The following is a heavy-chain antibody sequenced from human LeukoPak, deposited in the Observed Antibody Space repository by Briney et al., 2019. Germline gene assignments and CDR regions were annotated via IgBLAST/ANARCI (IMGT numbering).Heavy chain of an antibody. Sequence: GRSLRLSCAASGFTFSRYGMHWVRQAPGKGLECVALISDDGRKKFYADSVKDRFTISRDDSKNTLYLQMSSLRAEDTAMYYCAKWNGDFLTGYYLDDWGQGTLVTVSS. D-gene: IGHD3-9*01. CDR2: ISDDGRKK. CDR1: GFTFSRYG. V-gene: IGHV3-30*18. CDR3: AKWNGDFLTGYYLDD. J-gene: IGHJ4*02.